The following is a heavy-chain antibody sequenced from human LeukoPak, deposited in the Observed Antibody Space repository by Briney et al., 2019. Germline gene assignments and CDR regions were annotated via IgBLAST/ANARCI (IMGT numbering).Heavy chain of an antibody. CDR2: IYYSGST. Sequence: PSETLSLTCTVSGGSISSSSYYWGWIRQPPGKGLEWIGSIYYSGSTYYNPSLKSRVTISVDTSKNQFSLKLSSVTAADTAVYYCARENKNWAIAPAGTTAGYWGQGTLVTVSS. V-gene: IGHV4-39*02. CDR3: ARENKNWAIAPAGTTAGY. J-gene: IGHJ4*02. D-gene: IGHD6-13*01. CDR1: GGSISSSSYY.